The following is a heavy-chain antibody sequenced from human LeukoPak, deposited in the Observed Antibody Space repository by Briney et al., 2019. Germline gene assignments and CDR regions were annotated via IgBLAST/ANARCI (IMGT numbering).Heavy chain of an antibody. CDR2: ISGSGGST. D-gene: IGHD3-10*01. CDR1: GFTLSSYA. J-gene: IGHJ4*02. V-gene: IGHV3-23*01. Sequence: PGGSLRLSCAASGFTLSSYAMSWVRQAPGKGLEWVSAISGSGGSTYYADSVKGRFTISRDNSKNTLYLQMNSLRAEDTAVYYCAKDPDYYGSGSPFDYWGQGTLVTVSS. CDR3: AKDPDYYGSGSPFDY.